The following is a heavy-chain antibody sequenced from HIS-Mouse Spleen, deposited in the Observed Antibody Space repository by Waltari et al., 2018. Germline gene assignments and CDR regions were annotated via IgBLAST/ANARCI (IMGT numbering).Heavy chain of an antibody. Sequence: QVQLVESGGGVVQPGRSLRLSCAASGFTFSSYGMHWVRQAPGKGLGWVAVRSYDGSNKYYADSVKGRFTISRDNSKNTLYLQMNSLRAEDTAVYYCAKDPRYPNYFDYWGQGTLVTVSS. CDR1: GFTFSSYG. J-gene: IGHJ4*02. CDR3: AKDPRYPNYFDY. V-gene: IGHV3-30*18. D-gene: IGHD1-26*01. CDR2: RSYDGSNK.